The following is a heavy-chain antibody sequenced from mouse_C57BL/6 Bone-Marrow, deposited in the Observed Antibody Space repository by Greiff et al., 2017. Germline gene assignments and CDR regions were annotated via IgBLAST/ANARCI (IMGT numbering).Heavy chain of an antibody. CDR2: MHPNGGSP. V-gene: IGHV1-64*01. CDR1: GYTFTNYW. CDR3: ARSYDYDDYTMDY. D-gene: IGHD2-4*01. J-gene: IGHJ4*01. Sequence: QVQLQQSGAELMKPGASVKLSCKASGYTFTNYWMHWVKQRPGPGLEWIGMMHPNGGSPDYNEQFQSEATLSVDKSSRTAYMELSSLTSEDSAVYYCARSYDYDDYTMDYWGQGTSVTVSS.